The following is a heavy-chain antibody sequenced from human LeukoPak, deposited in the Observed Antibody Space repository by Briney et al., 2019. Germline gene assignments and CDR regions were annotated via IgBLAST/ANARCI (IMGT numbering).Heavy chain of an antibody. CDR1: GFTFTSSA. V-gene: IGHV1-58*01. D-gene: IGHD2-21*02. CDR3: AADPGVTVFYYYGMDV. J-gene: IGHJ6*02. CDR2: IVVGSGNT. Sequence: GASVKVSCKASGFTFTSSAVQWVRQARGQRLEWIGWIVVGSGNTNYAQKFQERVTITRDMSTSTAYMEPSSLRSEDTAVYYCAADPGVTVFYYYGMDVWGQGTTVTVSS.